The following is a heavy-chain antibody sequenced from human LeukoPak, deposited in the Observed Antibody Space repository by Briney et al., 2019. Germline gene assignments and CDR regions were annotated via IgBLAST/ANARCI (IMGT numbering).Heavy chain of an antibody. V-gene: IGHV3-23*01. CDR2: ISGSGGST. D-gene: IGHD4-17*01. CDR1: GFTFSTYA. J-gene: IGHJ4*02. CDR3: AKGAYGAWGYFDY. Sequence: GGSLRLSCAVSGFTFSTYAMNWVRQAPGEGLEWVSAISGSGGSTYYADSEKGRFTVSRDNARNTLFLQMHSLRAEDTAVYYCAKGAYGAWGYFDYWGRGTLVTVSS.